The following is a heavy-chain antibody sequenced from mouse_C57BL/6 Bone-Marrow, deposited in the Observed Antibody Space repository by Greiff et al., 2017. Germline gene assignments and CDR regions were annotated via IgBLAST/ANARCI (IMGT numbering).Heavy chain of an antibody. D-gene: IGHD2-3*01. CDR1: GFHIKNTY. CDR2: IDPANGNT. CDR3: ARNGYYVGWYFDV. V-gene: IGHV14-3*01. Sequence: VQLQQSVAELVRPGASVKLSCTASGFHIKNTYMHWVKQRPEQGLEWIGRIDPANGNTQYAPKFQGKATITADTSSNTAYLQLSSLTSEDTSIYYCARNGYYVGWYFDVWGTGTTVTVSS. J-gene: IGHJ1*03.